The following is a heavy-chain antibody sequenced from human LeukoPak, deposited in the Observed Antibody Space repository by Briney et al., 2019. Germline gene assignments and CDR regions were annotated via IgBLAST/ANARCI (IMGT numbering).Heavy chain of an antibody. J-gene: IGHJ4*02. CDR1: GYTFTAYY. CDR3: ARGDHYDVLTGFQTPSHLSDY. CDR2: INPNSGGT. Sequence: ASVKVSRKASGYTFTAYYVHWVRHAPGQGLEWMGWINPNSGGTDYAQKIQGRVTMTRDTSISIAYMELSSLRSDDTAVYYCARGDHYDVLTGFQTPSHLSDYWGQGTLVTVSS. D-gene: IGHD3-9*01. V-gene: IGHV1-2*02.